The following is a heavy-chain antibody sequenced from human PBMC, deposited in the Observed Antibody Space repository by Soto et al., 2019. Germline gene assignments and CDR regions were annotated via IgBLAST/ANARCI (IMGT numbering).Heavy chain of an antibody. CDR3: IQSRCGGDCLQSYASHYYYGMDV. CDR2: IYWDDGK. CDR1: GFSLSTSGVG. Sequence: SGPTLVNPTQTLTLTCTFSGFSLSTSGVGVGWIRQPPGKALEWLALIYWDDGKRYSPSLRSRLTINKDTSKNQVVLTMTNMDPVDTATYYCIQSRCGGDCLQSYASHYYYGMDVWGQETTVTVSS. D-gene: IGHD2-21*02. J-gene: IGHJ6*02. V-gene: IGHV2-5*02.